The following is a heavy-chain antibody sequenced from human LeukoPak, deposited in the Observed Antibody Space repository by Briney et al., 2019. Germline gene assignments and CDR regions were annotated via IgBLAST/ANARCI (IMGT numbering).Heavy chain of an antibody. Sequence: PGESLKISCKGSGYSFTTYWIGWVRQMPGKGLEWMGIIYPGDSDTTYSPSFQGQVTITDDKSISTAYLQWSSLKASDSAMYYCGRIPAAGSLKGSFDIWGQGTMVTVSS. D-gene: IGHD6-13*01. J-gene: IGHJ3*02. CDR3: GRIPAAGSLKGSFDI. V-gene: IGHV5-51*01. CDR2: IYPGDSDT. CDR1: GYSFTTYW.